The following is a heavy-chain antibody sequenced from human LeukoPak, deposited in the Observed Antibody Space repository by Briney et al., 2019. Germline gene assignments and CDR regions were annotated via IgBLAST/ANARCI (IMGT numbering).Heavy chain of an antibody. CDR3: ARVRGSARYYYGMDV. Sequence: GGSLRLSCAASGFTVSSNYMSWVRQAPGKALEWVSVIYSGGSTYYADSVKGRFTISRDNSKNTLYLQMNSLRAEDTAVYYCARVRGSARYYYGMDVWGQGTTVTVSS. CDR1: GFTVSSNY. J-gene: IGHJ6*02. V-gene: IGHV3-66*01. CDR2: IYSGGST. D-gene: IGHD3-10*01.